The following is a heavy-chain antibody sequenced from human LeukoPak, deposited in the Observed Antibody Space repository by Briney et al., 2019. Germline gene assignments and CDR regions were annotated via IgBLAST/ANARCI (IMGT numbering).Heavy chain of an antibody. Sequence: PGGSLRLSCAASGFTFTNYAMTWVRQAPGKGLEWVSSISDTYATTYYTDSVKGRCTISRDNSKNTVYLQLNNLRAEDTVVYFCVRHDSFIPFWGQGTLVTVSS. CDR2: ISDTYATT. D-gene: IGHD2-21*01. CDR1: GFTFTNYA. CDR3: VRHDSFIPF. J-gene: IGHJ4*02. V-gene: IGHV3-23*01.